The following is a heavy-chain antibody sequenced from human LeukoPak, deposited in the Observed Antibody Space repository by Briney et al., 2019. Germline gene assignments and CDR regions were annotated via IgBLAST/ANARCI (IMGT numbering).Heavy chain of an antibody. D-gene: IGHD2-2*01. Sequence: PGGSLRLSCAASTFTFSSYSMNWARQAPGKGLEWVSSISSSSSYIYYADSVKGRFTISRDNAKNSLYLQMNSLRAEDTAVYYCARIIVVVPAARGPVDYWGQGTLVTVSS. CDR1: TFTFSSYS. CDR3: ARIIVVVPAARGPVDY. V-gene: IGHV3-21*01. CDR2: ISSSSSYI. J-gene: IGHJ4*02.